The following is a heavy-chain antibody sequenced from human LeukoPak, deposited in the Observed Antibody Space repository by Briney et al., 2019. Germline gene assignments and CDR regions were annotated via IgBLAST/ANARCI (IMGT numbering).Heavy chain of an antibody. V-gene: IGHV5-51*01. J-gene: IGHJ3*02. CDR3: ARPYGETPLAYCGGDCWIDI. CDR1: GYSFTSYW. D-gene: IGHD2-21*02. Sequence: GESLKISCKGSGYSFTSYWIGWVRQMPGKGLEWMGIIYPGDSDTRYSPSFQGQVTISADKSISTAYLQWSSLKASDTAMYYCARPYGETPLAYCGGDCWIDIWGQGTMVTVSS. CDR2: IYPGDSDT.